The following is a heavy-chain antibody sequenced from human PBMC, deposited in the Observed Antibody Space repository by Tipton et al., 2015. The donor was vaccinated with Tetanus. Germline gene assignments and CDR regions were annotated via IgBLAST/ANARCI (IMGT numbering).Heavy chain of an antibody. V-gene: IGHV3-33*01. D-gene: IGHD2-15*01. CDR2: SWYDGTDK. CDR1: GFIFSSYG. J-gene: IGHJ4*02. CDR3: ARVADCSGGSCFSGDFDN. Sequence: AASGFIFSSYGIHWVRQAPGKGLEWLAVSWYDGTDKYYADSVKGRFTISRDNSKNTLYLQMNSLRAEDTAVYYCARVADCSGGSCFSGDFDNWGQGPQVPVSS.